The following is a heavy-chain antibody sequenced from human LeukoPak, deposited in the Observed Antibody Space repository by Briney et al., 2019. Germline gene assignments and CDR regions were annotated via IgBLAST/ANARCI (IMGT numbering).Heavy chain of an antibody. CDR3: AKSSLYYDSSGYYGNFDY. CDR2: ISYDGSNK. D-gene: IGHD3-22*01. Sequence: GRSLRLSCAASGFTFSSYGMHWVRQAPGKGLEWVAVISYDGSNKYYADSVKGRFTISRDNSKNTLYLQMNSLRAEDTAVYYCAKSSLYYDSSGYYGNFDYWGQGTLVTVSS. V-gene: IGHV3-30*18. CDR1: GFTFSSYG. J-gene: IGHJ4*02.